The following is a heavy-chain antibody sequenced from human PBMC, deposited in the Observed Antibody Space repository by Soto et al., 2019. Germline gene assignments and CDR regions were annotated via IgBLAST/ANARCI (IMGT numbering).Heavy chain of an antibody. CDR2: IIPIVGTA. CDR1: GGTFSSYA. V-gene: IGHV1-69*01. Sequence: QVQLVQSGAEVKKPGSSVKVSCNASGGTFSSYAISWVRQAPGQGLEWMGGIIPIVGTANYAQKFQGRVTITADESTSTAYMELSSLRSEGTAVYYCARSPLGGYCSSTSCYLSLGMDDWGQGTTVTVSS. D-gene: IGHD2-2*01. J-gene: IGHJ6*02. CDR3: ARSPLGGYCSSTSCYLSLGMDD.